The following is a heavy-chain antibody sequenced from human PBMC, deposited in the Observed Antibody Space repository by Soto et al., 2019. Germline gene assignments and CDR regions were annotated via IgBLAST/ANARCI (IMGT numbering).Heavy chain of an antibody. J-gene: IGHJ5*02. V-gene: IGHV3-21*01. CDR3: ARDSNTVTTRLDWFDP. D-gene: IGHD4-4*01. Sequence: PGGSLRLSCAASGFTFSKYAMTWARQAPGKGLEWVSSISTNSSYIYYADSVKGRFTISRDNAKNSLYLQMNSLRAEDTAVYYCARDSNTVTTRLDWFDPWGQGTLVTVSS. CDR1: GFTFSKYA. CDR2: ISTNSSYI.